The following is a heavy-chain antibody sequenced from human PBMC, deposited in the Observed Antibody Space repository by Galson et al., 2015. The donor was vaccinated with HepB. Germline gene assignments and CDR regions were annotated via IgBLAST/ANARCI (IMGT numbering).Heavy chain of an antibody. CDR2: IKQDGSEK. V-gene: IGHV3-7*01. D-gene: IGHD5-12*01. Sequence: SLRLSCAASGFTFSSFSMTWVRQAPGKGLEWVANIKQDGSEKHYVDSVKGRFTISRDNAKNSLYLLMNSLRADDTAVYYCVRVGSGYESNFDHWGQGTLVTVSS. CDR1: GFTFSSFS. CDR3: VRVGSGYESNFDH. J-gene: IGHJ4*02.